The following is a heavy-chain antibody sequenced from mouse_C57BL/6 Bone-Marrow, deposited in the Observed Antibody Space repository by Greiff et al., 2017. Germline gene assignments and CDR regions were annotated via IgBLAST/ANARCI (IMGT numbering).Heavy chain of an antibody. J-gene: IGHJ2*01. Sequence: QVQLQQPGAELVMPGASVKLSCKASGYTFPSYWMHWVPQRPGQGLEWIGEIDPSDSYTNDNQKFKGKSTLTVDKSSSTAYMQLSSLTSEDSAVYYCARRGIWVFDYRGQGTIRTV. CDR2: IDPSDSYT. CDR3: ARRGIWVFDY. CDR1: GYTFPSYW. V-gene: IGHV1-69*01.